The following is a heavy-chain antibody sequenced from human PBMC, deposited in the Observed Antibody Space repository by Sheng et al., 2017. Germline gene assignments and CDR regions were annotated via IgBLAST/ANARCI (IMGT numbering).Heavy chain of an antibody. D-gene: IGHD3-10*01. CDR3: ARLAPRNRGYGSGSYLY. CDR2: INHSGST. Sequence: QVQLQQWGAGLLKPSETLSLTCAVYGGSFSGYYWSWIRQPPGKGLEWIGEINHSGSTNYNPSLKSRVTISVDTSKNQFSLKLSSVTAADTAVYYCARLAPRNRGYGSGSYLYWGQGTLVTVSS. CDR1: GGSFSGYY. V-gene: IGHV4-34*01. J-gene: IGHJ4*02.